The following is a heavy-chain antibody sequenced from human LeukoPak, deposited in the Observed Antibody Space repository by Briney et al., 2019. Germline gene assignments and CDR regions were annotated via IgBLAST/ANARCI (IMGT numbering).Heavy chain of an antibody. D-gene: IGHD1-26*01. V-gene: IGHV3-33*08. CDR2: IWYDGSNK. J-gene: IGHJ4*02. CDR1: GFTFSFYS. Sequence: GGSLKLSCAASGFTFSFYSMHWVRQAPGKGLEWVAVIWYDGSNKYYADSVKGRFTISRDNSKNTLYLQMNSLRAEDTAVYYCARGSGGSYFWVADYWGQGTLVTVSS. CDR3: ARGSGGSYFWVADY.